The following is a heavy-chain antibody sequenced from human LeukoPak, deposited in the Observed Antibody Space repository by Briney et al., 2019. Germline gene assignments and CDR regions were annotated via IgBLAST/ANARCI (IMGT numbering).Heavy chain of an antibody. CDR3: ARQRGKWFDP. Sequence: PSGTLSLTCAVSGGSISSSYWWSWVRQPPGKGLEWIGEIFHSGSTNYNPSLKSRVTISVDTSKNQFSLKLSSVTAADTAVYYCARQRGKWFDPWGQGTLVTVSS. D-gene: IGHD1-14*01. CDR2: IFHSGST. J-gene: IGHJ5*02. CDR1: GGSISSSYW. V-gene: IGHV4-4*02.